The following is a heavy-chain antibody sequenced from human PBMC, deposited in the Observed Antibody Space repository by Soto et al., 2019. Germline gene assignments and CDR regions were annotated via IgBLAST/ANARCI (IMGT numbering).Heavy chain of an antibody. CDR2: ISSSSSYI. Sequence: EVQLVESGGGLVKPGGSLRLSCAASGFTFSSYSMNWVRQAPGKGLEWVSSISSSSSYIYYADSVKGRFTISRDNAKNSLYLQMNSLRAEDTAVYYCARSRLSGATHSYAFDIWGQGTMVTVSS. CDR1: GFTFSSYS. D-gene: IGHD2-15*01. V-gene: IGHV3-21*01. J-gene: IGHJ3*02. CDR3: ARSRLSGATHSYAFDI.